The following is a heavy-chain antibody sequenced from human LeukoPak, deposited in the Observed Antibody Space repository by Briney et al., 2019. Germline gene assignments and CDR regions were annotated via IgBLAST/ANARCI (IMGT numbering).Heavy chain of an antibody. Sequence: GASVKVSCKASGYTFTSYGISWVRQAPGQGLEWMGWISAYNGNTNYAQKLQGRVTMTTDTSTSTAYMELRSLRSDDTAVYYCARVPFPWELLWWFDPWGQGTLVTVSS. D-gene: IGHD1-26*01. CDR2: ISAYNGNT. CDR3: ARVPFPWELLWWFDP. CDR1: GYTFTSYG. V-gene: IGHV1-18*01. J-gene: IGHJ5*02.